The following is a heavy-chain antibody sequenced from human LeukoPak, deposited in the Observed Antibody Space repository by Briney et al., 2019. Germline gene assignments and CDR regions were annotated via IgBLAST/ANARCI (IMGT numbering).Heavy chain of an antibody. J-gene: IGHJ4*02. CDR2: INHSGST. CDR3: ARGSAQAAGY. CDR1: GGSFSGYY. Sequence: PSETLSLTCAVYGGSFSGYYWSWIRQPPGKWLEWIGEINHSGSTNYNPSLKSRVTISVDTSKNQFSLKLSSVTAADTAVYYCARGSAQAAGYWGQGTLVTVSS. V-gene: IGHV4-34*01.